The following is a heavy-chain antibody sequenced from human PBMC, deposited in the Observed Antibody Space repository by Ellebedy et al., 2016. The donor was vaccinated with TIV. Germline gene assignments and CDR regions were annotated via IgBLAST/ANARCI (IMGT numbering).Heavy chain of an antibody. CDR2: IYSGGST. CDR3: ARDSRVATRGLGWFDP. D-gene: IGHD5-12*01. V-gene: IGHV3-66*01. J-gene: IGHJ5*02. CDR1: GFTVSSNY. Sequence: GESLKISCAASGFTVSSNYMSCVRQAPGKGLEWVSVIYSGGSTYYADSVKGRFTISRDNSKNTLYLQMNSLRAEDTAVYYCARDSRVATRGLGWFDPWGQGTLVTVSS.